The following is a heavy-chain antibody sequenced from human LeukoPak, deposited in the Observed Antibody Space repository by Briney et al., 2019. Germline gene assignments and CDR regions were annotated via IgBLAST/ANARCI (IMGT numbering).Heavy chain of an antibody. V-gene: IGHV4-59*11. CDR2: IYYSGST. CDR1: GGSISSHY. J-gene: IGHJ4*02. Sequence: PSETLSLTCTVSGGSISSHYWSWIRQPPGKGLEWIGYIYYSGSTSYNPSLKSRVTISVDTSKNQFSLKLSSVTAADTAVYYCARSYYDILTGFDYWGQGTLVTVSS. D-gene: IGHD3-9*01. CDR3: ARSYYDILTGFDY.